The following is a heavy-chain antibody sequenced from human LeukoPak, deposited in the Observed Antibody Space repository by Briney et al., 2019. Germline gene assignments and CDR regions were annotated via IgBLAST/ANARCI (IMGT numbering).Heavy chain of an antibody. CDR3: VGRDVDYGDYVDY. Sequence: PSETLSLTCTVSGGSISSSSYYWGWIRQPPGKWLEWIGSIYYSGSTYYNPSLKSRVTISVDTSKNQFSLKLSSVTAADTAVYYCVGRDVDYGDYVDYWGQGTPVTVSS. V-gene: IGHV4-39*01. CDR1: GGSISSSSYY. CDR2: IYYSGST. J-gene: IGHJ4*02. D-gene: IGHD4-17*01.